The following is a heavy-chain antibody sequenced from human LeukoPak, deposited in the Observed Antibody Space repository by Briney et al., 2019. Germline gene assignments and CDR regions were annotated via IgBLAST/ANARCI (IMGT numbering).Heavy chain of an antibody. CDR3: AKEKDYQVSGSYDF. D-gene: IGHD3-10*01. CDR1: GFTFSDYG. Sequence: QPGRSLRLSCAASGFTFSDYGMHWVRQAPGKGLEWVAVISWDGTAQHYVDSVKGRFTISRDNSKNTLYLQMTGLRAEDTAVYYRAKEKDYQVSGSYDFWGQGTLVTVSS. V-gene: IGHV3-30*18. J-gene: IGHJ4*02. CDR2: ISWDGTAQ.